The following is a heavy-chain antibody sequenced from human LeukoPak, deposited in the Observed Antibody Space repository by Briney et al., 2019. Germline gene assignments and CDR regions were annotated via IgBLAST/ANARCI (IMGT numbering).Heavy chain of an antibody. D-gene: IGHD5-18*01. V-gene: IGHV4-34*01. CDR2: INHSGST. J-gene: IGHJ5*02. CDR1: GGSLSGYY. CDR3: ARINSTQIWFDP. Sequence: SETLSLTCAVYGGSLSGYYWSWIRQPPGKGLEWIGEINHSGSTNYNPSLKSRVTISVDTSKNQFSLKLSSVTAADTAVYYCARINSTQIWFDPWGQGTLVTVSS.